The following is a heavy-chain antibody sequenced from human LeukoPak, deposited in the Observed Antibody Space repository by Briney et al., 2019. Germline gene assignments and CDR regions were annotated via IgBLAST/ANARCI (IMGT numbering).Heavy chain of an antibody. CDR2: SYPNTGGT. CDR1: VCTFTGYY. V-gene: IGHV1-2*02. J-gene: IGHJ4*02. D-gene: IGHD3-10*01. CDR3: GVWFGEFFE. Sequence: ASVKVSCKGSVCTFTGYYMHWVRQAPGHGLEWMGWSYPNTGGTYYAQKFQGRVTMTRDTSISTAYMELSRLRSDDTAVYYCGVWFGEFFEWGQGTLVTVSS.